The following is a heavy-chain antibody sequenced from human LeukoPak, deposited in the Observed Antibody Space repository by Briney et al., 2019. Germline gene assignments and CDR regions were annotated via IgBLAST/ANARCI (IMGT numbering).Heavy chain of an antibody. D-gene: IGHD4-17*01. CDR2: IMPLFGTA. CDR1: GGTFNNSA. V-gene: IGHV1-69*05. CDR3: ARDVHGDYGSGWFDP. Sequence: ASVKVSCKTSGGTFNNSAISWVRQAPGQGLEWLGGIMPLFGTAGYAQKFQGRVTITKDESTRTVYLELTSLTADDTAVYYCARDVHGDYGSGWFDPWGQGALVSVSS. J-gene: IGHJ5*02.